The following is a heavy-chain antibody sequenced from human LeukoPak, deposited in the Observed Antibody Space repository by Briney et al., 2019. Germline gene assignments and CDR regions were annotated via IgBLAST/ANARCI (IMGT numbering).Heavy chain of an antibody. V-gene: IGHV3-23*01. Sequence: PGGSLRLSCAASEFTFSSYNLNWVRQAPGKGLEWVSAISGSGGSTYYADSVKGRFTISRDNSKNTLYLQMNSLRAEDTAVYYCAKEAKYYDSSGSNDYWGQGTLVTVSS. J-gene: IGHJ4*02. CDR1: EFTFSSYN. D-gene: IGHD3-22*01. CDR3: AKEAKYYDSSGSNDY. CDR2: ISGSGGST.